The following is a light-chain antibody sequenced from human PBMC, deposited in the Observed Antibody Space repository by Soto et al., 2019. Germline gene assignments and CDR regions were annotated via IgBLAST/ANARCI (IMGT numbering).Light chain of an antibody. CDR1: SSDVGGYNY. CDR2: DVS. J-gene: IGLJ3*02. CDR3: CSYAGSYTWV. Sequence: QSVLTQPRSVSESPGQSVTISCTGTSSDVGGYNYVSWYQQHPGKAPKLMIYDVSKRPSGVPDRFSGSKSANTASLTISGLQAEDEADYYCCSYAGSYTWVFGGGTKVTVL. V-gene: IGLV2-11*01.